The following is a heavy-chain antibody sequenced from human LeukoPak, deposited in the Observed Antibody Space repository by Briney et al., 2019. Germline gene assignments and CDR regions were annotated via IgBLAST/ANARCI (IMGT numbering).Heavy chain of an antibody. CDR1: GGTFSSYA. Sequence: RWASVKVSCKASGGTFSSYAISWVRQAPGQGLEWMGGIIPIFGTANYAQKFQGRVTITADKSTSTAYMELSSLRSEDTAVYYCVREGSCYYGSGSYCNFDYWGQGTLVTVSS. J-gene: IGHJ4*02. CDR2: IIPIFGTA. CDR3: VREGSCYYGSGSYCNFDY. D-gene: IGHD3-10*01. V-gene: IGHV1-69*06.